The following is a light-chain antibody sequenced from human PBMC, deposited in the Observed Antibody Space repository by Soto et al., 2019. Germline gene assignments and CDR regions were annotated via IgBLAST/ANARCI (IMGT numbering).Light chain of an antibody. CDR1: QTISNY. CDR2: AAS. Sequence: DIQMTQSPSSLSASVGDRVTITCRASQTISNYLIWYQQKPGKAPNLLIYAASSFQSGVPSRFSGSGSGTDFTPTISRLHPEDFATYYCQQGYSTPFTFGQGTK. J-gene: IGKJ2*01. CDR3: QQGYSTPFT. V-gene: IGKV1-39*01.